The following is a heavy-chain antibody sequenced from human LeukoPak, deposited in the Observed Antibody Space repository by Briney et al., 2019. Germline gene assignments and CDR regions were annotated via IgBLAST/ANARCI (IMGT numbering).Heavy chain of an antibody. CDR1: GGTFSSYT. V-gene: IGHV1-69*04. CDR2: IIPILGIA. CDR3: ARDQLDRLPFIHYFDY. J-gene: IGHJ4*02. D-gene: IGHD1-1*01. Sequence: ASVKVSCKASGGTFSSYTISWVRQASGQGLEWMGRIIPILGIANYAQKFQGRVTITADKSTSTAYMELSSLRSEDTAVYYCARDQLDRLPFIHYFDYWGQGTLVTVSS.